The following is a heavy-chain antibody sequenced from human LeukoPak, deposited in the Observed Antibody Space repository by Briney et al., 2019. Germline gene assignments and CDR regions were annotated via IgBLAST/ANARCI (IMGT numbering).Heavy chain of an antibody. CDR2: ISAYNGNT. CDR3: ALTNERRRIDY. J-gene: IGHJ4*02. V-gene: IGHV1-18*01. Sequence: ASVKVSCKASGYTFTSYGISWVRQAPGQGLEWMGWISAYNGNTNYAQKLQGRVTMTTDTSTSTAYMELRSLRSEDTAVYYCALTNERRRIDYWGQGTLVTVSS. D-gene: IGHD1-1*01. CDR1: GYTFTSYG.